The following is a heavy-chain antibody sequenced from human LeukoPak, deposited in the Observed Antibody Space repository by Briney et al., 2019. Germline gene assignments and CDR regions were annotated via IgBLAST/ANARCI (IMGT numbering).Heavy chain of an antibody. CDR2: ISSSSSTI. CDR1: GFTFSSYS. V-gene: IGHV3-48*01. D-gene: IGHD3-9*01. J-gene: IGHJ5*02. CDR3: ARGAILRYFDWLKHAWFDP. Sequence: GGSLRLSCAASGFTFSSYSMNWVRQAPGEGLEWVSYISSSSSTIYYADSVKGRFTISRDNAKNSLYLQMNSLRAEDTAVYYCARGAILRYFDWLKHAWFDPWGQGTLVTVSS.